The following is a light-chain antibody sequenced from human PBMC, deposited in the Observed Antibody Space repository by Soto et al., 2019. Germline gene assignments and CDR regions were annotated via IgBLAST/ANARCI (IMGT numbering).Light chain of an antibody. J-gene: IGLJ3*02. CDR3: SSYTTATTRV. CDR1: SSDVGAYNY. V-gene: IGLV2-14*01. CDR2: DVS. Sequence: QSALTQPASVSGSPGQSITNSCTGTSSDVGAYNYVSWYQQHPGKAPKLMIFDVSNRPSGVSNRFSGSKSGNTASLTISGLQAEDEADYYCSSYTTATTRVFGGGTKLTVL.